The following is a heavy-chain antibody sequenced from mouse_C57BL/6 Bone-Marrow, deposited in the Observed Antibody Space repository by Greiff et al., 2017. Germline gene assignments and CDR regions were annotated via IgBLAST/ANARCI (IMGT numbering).Heavy chain of an antibody. CDR2: IRLKSDNYAT. V-gene: IGHV6-3*01. CDR3: TELTGWYFDV. J-gene: IGHJ1*03. D-gene: IGHD4-1*01. Sequence: EVMLVESGGGLVQPGGSMKLSCVASGFTFSNYWMNWVRQSPEQGLEWVAQIRLKSDNYATHYAESVKGRFTISRDDSKSSVYLQMNNLRAEDTGIYYCTELTGWYFDVWGTGTTVTVSS. CDR1: GFTFSNYW.